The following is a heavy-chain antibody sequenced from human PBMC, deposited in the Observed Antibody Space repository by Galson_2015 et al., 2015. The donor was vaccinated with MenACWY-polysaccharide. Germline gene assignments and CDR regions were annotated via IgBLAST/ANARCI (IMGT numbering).Heavy chain of an antibody. CDR3: ASFYDYWSGYVDDY. CDR2: ISSGSTYK. V-gene: IGHV3-21*01. D-gene: IGHD3-3*01. CDR1: GFTFSSYS. J-gene: IGHJ4*02. Sequence: SLRLSCAASGFTFSSYSMIWVRQAPGKGLEWVSSISSGSTYKYYADPVKGRFTISRDNAKKSLYLQMISLRAEDTAIYYCASFYDYWSGYVDDYWGQGTLVTVSS.